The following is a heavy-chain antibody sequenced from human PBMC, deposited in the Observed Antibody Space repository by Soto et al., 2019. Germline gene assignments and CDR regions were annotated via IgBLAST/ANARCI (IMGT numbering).Heavy chain of an antibody. CDR1: GGSISGHY. CDR2: IYYSGST. J-gene: IGHJ5*02. V-gene: IGHV4-59*08. CDR3: ARQSHPLPAAINYNWLDP. D-gene: IGHD2-2*01. Sequence: SETLSLTCIVFGGSISGHYWSWIRQPPEKGLEWIGYIYYSGSTNYNPSLKSRVTISVDMSKNQFSLRLTSVTASDTAVYYCARQSHPLPAAINYNWLDPWGQGTLVTVSS.